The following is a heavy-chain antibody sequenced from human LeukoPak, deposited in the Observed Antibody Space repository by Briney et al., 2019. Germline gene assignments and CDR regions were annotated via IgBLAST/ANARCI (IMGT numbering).Heavy chain of an antibody. V-gene: IGHV3-11*05. CDR3: ARGSARWFDP. CDR1: GFTFSDSY. CDR2: ISSTSSHT. Sequence: GGSLRLSCAAAGFTFSDSYMSWIRQAAGKGLEWVSYISSTSSHTNYADSVKGRFTISRDNAKKSLYLQMNSLRAEDTAVYYCARGSARWFDPWGQGTLVTVSS. J-gene: IGHJ5*02.